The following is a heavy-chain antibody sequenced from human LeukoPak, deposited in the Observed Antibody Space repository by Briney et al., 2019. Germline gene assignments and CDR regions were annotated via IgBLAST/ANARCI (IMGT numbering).Heavy chain of an antibody. CDR2: ISSSSSTI. V-gene: IGHV3-48*04. J-gene: IGHJ4*02. CDR1: GFTFSSYS. Sequence: GGSLRLSCAASGFTFSSYSMNWVRQAPGKGLEWVSYISSSSSTIYYADSVKGRFTISRDNAKNSLYLQMNSLRAEDTAVYYCARVGGGYSQITIDYWGQGTLITVSS. D-gene: IGHD5-18*01. CDR3: ARVGGGYSQITIDY.